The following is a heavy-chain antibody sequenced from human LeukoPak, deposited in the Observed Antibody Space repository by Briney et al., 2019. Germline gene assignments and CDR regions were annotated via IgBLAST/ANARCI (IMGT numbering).Heavy chain of an antibody. J-gene: IGHJ3*02. CDR1: GYSISSGYY. CDR3: AREVVGDAFDI. Sequence: PSETLSLTCTVSGYSISSGYYWGWIRQPPGKGLEWIGSIYHSGSTYYNPSLKSRVTISVDTSKNQFSLKLSSVTAADTAVYYCAREVVGDAFDIWGQGTMVTVSS. D-gene: IGHD3-16*01. CDR2: IYHSGST. V-gene: IGHV4-38-2*02.